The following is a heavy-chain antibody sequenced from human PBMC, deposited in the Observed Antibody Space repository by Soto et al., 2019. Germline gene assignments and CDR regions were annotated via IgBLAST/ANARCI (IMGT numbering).Heavy chain of an antibody. V-gene: IGHV1-18*01. J-gene: IGHJ4*02. D-gene: IGHD6-13*01. Sequence: ASVKVSCKTSGYIFTNYCVAWVRQAPAQGLELVAWISGYNGYPKYTQKFQGRVTVTTDTFTRTGYMELRNLRSDDTAVYYCARGSAGALYDCWGQGTLVTVSS. CDR1: GYIFTNYC. CDR3: ARGSAGALYDC. CDR2: ISGYNGYP.